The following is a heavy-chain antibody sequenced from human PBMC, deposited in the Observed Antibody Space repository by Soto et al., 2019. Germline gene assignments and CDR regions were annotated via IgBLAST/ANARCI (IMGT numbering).Heavy chain of an antibody. CDR1: GYTFTSYA. CDR2: INAGNGNT. J-gene: IGHJ6*02. D-gene: IGHD6-19*01. Sequence: PSVKVSCKASGYTFTSYAMHWVRQAPGQRLEWMGWINAGNGNTKYSQKFQGRVTITRDTSVSTAYMELSSLRSEDTAVYYGARGGRYSSGWYPFDYYYYGMDVWGQGTTVTVSS. V-gene: IGHV1-3*01. CDR3: ARGGRYSSGWYPFDYYYYGMDV.